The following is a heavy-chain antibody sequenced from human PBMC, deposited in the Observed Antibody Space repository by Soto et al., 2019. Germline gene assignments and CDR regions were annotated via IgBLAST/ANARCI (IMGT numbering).Heavy chain of an antibody. J-gene: IGHJ4*02. CDR2: ISAYNWNT. D-gene: IGHD3-10*01. CDR3: AGAGRSGLSGSESQLDY. CDR1: GYTFTSYG. V-gene: IGHV1-18*01. Sequence: GAAVNVSCKGCGYTFTSYGISWVRRARGRGREGMGWISAYNWNTNYAQKLQGRVTMTTDTSTSTAYMELRSPRSDDTAVEYYAGAGRSGLSGSESQLDYWGQGTPVTVSS.